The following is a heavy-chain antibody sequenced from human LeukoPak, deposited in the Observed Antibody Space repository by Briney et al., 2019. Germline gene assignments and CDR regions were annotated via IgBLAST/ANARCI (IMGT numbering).Heavy chain of an antibody. CDR3: ARAIAAAGHFDY. Sequence: WASVKVSCKASGYTFTSYGISWVRQAPGQGLEWMGWISAYNSNTNYAQKLQGRVTMTTDTSTSTAYMELRSLRSDDTAVYYCARAIAAAGHFDYWGQGTLVTVSS. CDR1: GYTFTSYG. J-gene: IGHJ4*02. D-gene: IGHD6-13*01. CDR2: ISAYNSNT. V-gene: IGHV1-18*01.